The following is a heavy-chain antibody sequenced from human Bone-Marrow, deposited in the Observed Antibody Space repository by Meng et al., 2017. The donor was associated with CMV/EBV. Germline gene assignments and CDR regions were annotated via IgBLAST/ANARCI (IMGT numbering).Heavy chain of an antibody. CDR1: GGTFSSYA. Sequence: SVKVSCKASGGTFSSYAISWVRQAPGQGLEWMGGIIPIFGTANYAQKFQGRVTITTDESTSTAYMELSSLRSEDTAVYYCARAPYYDFWSGPYFDYWGQGTRVTGSS. CDR2: IIPIFGTA. D-gene: IGHD3-3*01. CDR3: ARAPYYDFWSGPYFDY. V-gene: IGHV1-69*05. J-gene: IGHJ4*02.